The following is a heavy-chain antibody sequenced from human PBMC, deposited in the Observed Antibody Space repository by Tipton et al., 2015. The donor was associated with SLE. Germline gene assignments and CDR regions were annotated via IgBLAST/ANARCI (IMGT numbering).Heavy chain of an antibody. CDR2: IYYFGTT. J-gene: IGHJ6*03. D-gene: IGHD2-2*03. Sequence: TLSLTCTVSGASISSHLYYWSWIRQAPGRGLEWMGSIYYFGTTFYKPSLKGRITMSLDKSKNQFSLQLTSGTAADTAVYYCATGTLVGSWYYYMDVWGKGTTVTVSS. V-gene: IGHV4-39*07. CDR1: GASISSHLYY. CDR3: ATGTLVGSWYYYMDV.